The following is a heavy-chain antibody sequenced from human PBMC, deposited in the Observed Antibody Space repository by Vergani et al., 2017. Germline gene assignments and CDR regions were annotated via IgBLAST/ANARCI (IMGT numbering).Heavy chain of an antibody. CDR3: TTGFPGSSWSTY. CDR1: GGTFSSYT. CDR2: IIPILGIA. Sequence: QVQLVQSGAEVKKPGSSVKVSCKASGGTFSSYTISWVRQAPGQGLEWMGRIIPILGIANYAQKFQGRVTITADKSTSTAYMELSSLRSEDTAVYYCTTGFPGSSWSTYWGQGTLVTVSS. V-gene: IGHV1-69*02. J-gene: IGHJ4*01. D-gene: IGHD6-13*01.